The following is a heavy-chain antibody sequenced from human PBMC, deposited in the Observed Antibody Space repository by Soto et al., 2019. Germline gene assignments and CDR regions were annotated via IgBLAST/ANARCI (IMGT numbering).Heavy chain of an antibody. D-gene: IGHD3-3*01. J-gene: IGHJ6*02. Sequence: GWSLRLSCAASGFTFSTYGMHWVRQAPGKGLEWVAFIWFDGTKKYYADSVNGRFTISRDNSKNTLYLQMNSLRAEDTAVYYCASQKCGSGATAHGMDVWGQVTAATFPS. CDR1: GFTFSTYG. V-gene: IGHV3-33*01. CDR2: IWFDGTKK. CDR3: ASQKCGSGATAHGMDV.